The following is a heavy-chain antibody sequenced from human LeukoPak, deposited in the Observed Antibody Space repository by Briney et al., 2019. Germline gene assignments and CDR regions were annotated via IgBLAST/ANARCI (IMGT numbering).Heavy chain of an antibody. J-gene: IGHJ4*02. D-gene: IGHD2-21*01. Sequence: PSETLSLTCAVYGGSFSGYYWSWIRQPPGKGLEWIGEINRSGSTNYNPSLKSRVTISVDTSKNQFSLKLSSVTAADTAVYYCARLGPGWGLYYFDYWGQGTLVTVSS. CDR1: GGSFSGYY. CDR3: ARLGPGWGLYYFDY. V-gene: IGHV4-34*01. CDR2: INRSGST.